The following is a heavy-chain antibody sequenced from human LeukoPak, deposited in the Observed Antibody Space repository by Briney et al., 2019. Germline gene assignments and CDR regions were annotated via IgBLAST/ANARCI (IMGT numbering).Heavy chain of an antibody. D-gene: IGHD6-6*01. J-gene: IGHJ4*02. Sequence: PGGSLRLPCAASGFTFSSYGMHWVRQAPGKGLEWVAVISYDGSNKYYADSVKGRFTISRDNSKNTLYLQMNSLRAEDTAVYYCAKFWEYSSSSPIDYWGQGTLVTVSS. CDR3: AKFWEYSSSSPIDY. CDR1: GFTFSSYG. V-gene: IGHV3-30*18. CDR2: ISYDGSNK.